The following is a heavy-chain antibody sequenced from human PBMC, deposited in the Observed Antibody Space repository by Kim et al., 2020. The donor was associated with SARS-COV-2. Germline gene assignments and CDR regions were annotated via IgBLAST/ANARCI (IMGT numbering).Heavy chain of an antibody. Sequence: GGSLRLSCAASGFTFSSYEMNWVRQAPGKGLEWVSYISSSGSTIYYADSVKGRFTISRDNAKNSLYLQMNSLRAEDTAVYYCARDQLAAYYYYGMDVWGQGTTVTVSS. D-gene: IGHD6-6*01. CDR1: GFTFSSYE. V-gene: IGHV3-48*03. CDR3: ARDQLAAYYYYGMDV. J-gene: IGHJ6*02. CDR2: ISSSGSTI.